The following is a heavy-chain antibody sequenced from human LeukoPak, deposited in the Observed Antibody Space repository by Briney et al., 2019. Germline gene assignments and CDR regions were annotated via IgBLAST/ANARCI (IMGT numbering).Heavy chain of an antibody. Sequence: ASVKVSCKASGGTFSSYAISWVRQAPGQGLEWMGWINPNSGGTNYAQKFQGRVTMTRDTSISTAYMELSRLRSDDTAVHYCARDTYYHNSGSYYTLTWFDPWGQGTLVTVSS. CDR3: ARDTYYHNSGSYYTLTWFDP. CDR2: INPNSGGT. V-gene: IGHV1-2*02. CDR1: GGTFSSYA. J-gene: IGHJ5*02. D-gene: IGHD3-10*01.